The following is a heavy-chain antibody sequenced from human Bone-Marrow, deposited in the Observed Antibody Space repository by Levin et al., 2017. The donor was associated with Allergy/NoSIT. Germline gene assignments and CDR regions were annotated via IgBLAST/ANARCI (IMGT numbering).Heavy chain of an antibody. V-gene: IGHV3-23*01. CDR1: GFTFTNYA. D-gene: IGHD5-24*01. CDR3: AKDLSRDGYNFGVLCFDS. Sequence: SCVVSGFTFTNYAMSWVRQAPGKGLEWVSAVDGSGAYTYYADSVAGRFTISRDNSENTLYLQLNSLRAEDTAVYYCAKDLSRDGYNFGVLCFDSWGQGTLVTVSS. J-gene: IGHJ4*02. CDR2: VDGSGAYT.